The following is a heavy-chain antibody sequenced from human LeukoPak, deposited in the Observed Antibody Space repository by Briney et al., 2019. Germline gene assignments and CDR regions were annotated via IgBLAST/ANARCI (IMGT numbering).Heavy chain of an antibody. Sequence: SETLSLTCTVSGGSIRSYYWSWIRQPPGKGLEWIGYIYYSGNTNYNPSLKSRVTISVDTSKNQFSLRLSSETAADTAVYYCARTSIAAAGTIDDWGQGTLVTVSS. CDR1: GGSIRSYY. J-gene: IGHJ4*02. V-gene: IGHV4-59*08. CDR3: ARTSIAAAGTIDD. D-gene: IGHD6-13*01. CDR2: IYYSGNT.